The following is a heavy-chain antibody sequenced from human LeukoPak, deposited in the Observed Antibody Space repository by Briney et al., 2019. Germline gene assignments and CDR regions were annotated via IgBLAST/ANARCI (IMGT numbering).Heavy chain of an antibody. CDR1: GYTFTTYW. CDR3: TRSTAPGYHSSMDV. Sequence: GESLKISCKGSGYTFTTYWIAWVRQMPGKGLEWMGIIYPDDSDSDTTYRPSLQGQVTISVDKSINTAFLQWSSLKASDTAMYYCTRSTAPGYHSSMDVWGKGTMVTVSS. D-gene: IGHD1-14*01. V-gene: IGHV5-51*01. CDR2: IYPDDSDSDT. J-gene: IGHJ6*03.